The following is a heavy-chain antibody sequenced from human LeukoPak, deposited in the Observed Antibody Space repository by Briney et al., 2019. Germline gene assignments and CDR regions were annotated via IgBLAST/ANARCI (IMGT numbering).Heavy chain of an antibody. D-gene: IGHD3-22*01. V-gene: IGHV4-38-2*02. Sequence: PSETLSLTCSVSGYSISTIYYWGWIRQPPVKGLEWIGIIHHSGYTYYNPSLKSRVTTSLDTSKNQFSLHLSSVTAADTALYYCARASNSGYYYFDYWGQGTLVTVSS. CDR1: GYSISTIYY. CDR3: ARASNSGYYYFDY. CDR2: IHHSGYT. J-gene: IGHJ4*02.